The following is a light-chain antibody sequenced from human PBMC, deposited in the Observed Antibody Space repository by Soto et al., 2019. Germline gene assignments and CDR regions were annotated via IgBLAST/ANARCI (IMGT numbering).Light chain of an antibody. Sequence: ELVLTQSPFTLSLSPGDRATLSCRASQSVSSSYLAWYQQKPGQAPRLLIYGASSRATGIPDRFSGSGSGTDFTLTIRRLEPEDFAVYYCQQYGSSPWTFGQGTKVDIK. CDR2: GAS. CDR3: QQYGSSPWT. CDR1: QSVSSSY. V-gene: IGKV3-20*01. J-gene: IGKJ1*01.